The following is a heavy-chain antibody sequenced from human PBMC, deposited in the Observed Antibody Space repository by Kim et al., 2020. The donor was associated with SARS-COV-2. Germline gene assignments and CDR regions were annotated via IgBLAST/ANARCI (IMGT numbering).Heavy chain of an antibody. Sequence: GGSLRLSCAASGFSFNNNAMTWVRQAPGKGLEWVSGLGGDGGTFYANSVKGRFTISRDKSKNTLYLQMTGLRAEDTAVYFCTKDVFHWQQDFWGQGTLVTASS. CDR2: LGGDGGT. V-gene: IGHV3-23*01. J-gene: IGHJ4*02. CDR3: TKDVFHWQQDF. D-gene: IGHD2-21*01. CDR1: GFSFNNNA.